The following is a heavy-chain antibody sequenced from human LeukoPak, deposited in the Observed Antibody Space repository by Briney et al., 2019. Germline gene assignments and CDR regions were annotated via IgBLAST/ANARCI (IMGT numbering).Heavy chain of an antibody. CDR1: GGSISSNNYY. D-gene: IGHD3-10*01. CDR2: IYYSGTT. CDR3: ARLSPWEFTYYYYYMDV. J-gene: IGHJ6*03. V-gene: IGHV4-39*01. Sequence: PSETLSLTCTVPGGSISSNNYYWGWIRLPPGQGLGWIGSIYYSGTTYYNPSLRSRVTISVDTSKNQFSLKLSSVTAADTAVYFCARLSPWEFTYYYYYMDVWGKGTTVTVSS.